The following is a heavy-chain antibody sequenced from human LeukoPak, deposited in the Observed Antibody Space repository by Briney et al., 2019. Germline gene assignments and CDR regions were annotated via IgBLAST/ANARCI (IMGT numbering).Heavy chain of an antibody. CDR3: ARGPGIFGVVIMSLYYYGMDV. CDR2: ISAYNGNT. J-gene: IGHJ6*02. D-gene: IGHD3-3*01. V-gene: IGHV1-18*01. CDR1: GYTFTSYG. Sequence: GASVKVSCKASGYTFTSYGISWVRQAPGQGLEWMGWISAYNGNTNYAQKLQGRVTMTTDTSTSTAYMELRSLRSDDTAVYYCARGPGIFGVVIMSLYYYGMDVWGQGTTVTVSS.